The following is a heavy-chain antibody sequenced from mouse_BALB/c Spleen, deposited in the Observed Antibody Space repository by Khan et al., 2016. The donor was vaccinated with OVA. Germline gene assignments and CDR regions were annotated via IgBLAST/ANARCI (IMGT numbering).Heavy chain of an antibody. Sequence: QVQLKESGPGLVQPSQSPSITCTVSGFSLTNYGVHWVRQSPGKGLEWLGVIWSGGSTDYNAAFISRLSISKDNSKSQVFFKMNSLQANDTAIYYCARIFIGTTDYAMDYWGQGTSVTVSS. CDR1: GFSLTNYG. CDR3: ARIFIGTTDYAMDY. V-gene: IGHV2-2*02. J-gene: IGHJ4*01. D-gene: IGHD2-14*01. CDR2: IWSGGST.